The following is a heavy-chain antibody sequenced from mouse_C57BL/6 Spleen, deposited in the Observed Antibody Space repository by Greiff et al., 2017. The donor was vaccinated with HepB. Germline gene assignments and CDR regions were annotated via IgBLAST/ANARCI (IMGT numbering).Heavy chain of an antibody. CDR3: ARETGTGSYYFDY. Sequence: EVHLVESGGGLVKPGGSLKLSCAASGFTFSSYAMSWVRQTPEKRLEWVATISDGGSYTYYPDNVKGRFTISRDNAKNNLYLQMSHLKSEDTAMYYCARETGTGSYYFDYWGQGTTLTVSS. CDR2: ISDGGSYT. D-gene: IGHD4-1*01. V-gene: IGHV5-4*01. CDR1: GFTFSSYA. J-gene: IGHJ2*01.